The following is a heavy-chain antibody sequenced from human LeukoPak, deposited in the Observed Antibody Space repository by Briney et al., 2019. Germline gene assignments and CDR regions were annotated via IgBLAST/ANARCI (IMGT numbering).Heavy chain of an antibody. CDR3: ARSVSTDWTFDS. CDR1: GGSIISNIYS. J-gene: IGHJ4*02. Sequence: SETLSLTCSVSGGSIISNIYSWVWVRQPPGRGLEWIGTFYYSGNIYYNPSLKSRLTMSVNTSKNQFSLILSSVTAADTAVYYCARSVSTDWTFDSWGQGTLVTVSS. V-gene: IGHV4-39*07. D-gene: IGHD3-9*01. CDR2: FYYSGNI.